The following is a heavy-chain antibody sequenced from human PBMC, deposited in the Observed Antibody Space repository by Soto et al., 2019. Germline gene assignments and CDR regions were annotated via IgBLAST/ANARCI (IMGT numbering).Heavy chain of an antibody. CDR3: ARDRRATLSCVDY. D-gene: IGHD2-8*02. J-gene: IGHJ4*02. Sequence: QVQLVESGGGVVQPGRYLRLSCAASGFTFSSYAMHCVRQAPGKGLAWVAVISYAGSNNYYADSVKGRFTISRDKSKNTLYLKMNSLRAEDTAVYYCARDRRATLSCVDYWCQGTLVTVS. V-gene: IGHV3-30-3*01. CDR1: GFTFSSYA. CDR2: ISYAGSNN.